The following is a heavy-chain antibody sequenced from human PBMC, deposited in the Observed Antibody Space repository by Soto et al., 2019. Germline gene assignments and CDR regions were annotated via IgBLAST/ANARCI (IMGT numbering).Heavy chain of an antibody. V-gene: IGHV3-33*01. CDR1: GFTFSSYG. J-gene: IGHJ4*02. CDR2: IWYDGSNK. CDR3: ARAMGGDYYESSGYGPPDFDY. Sequence: PGGYLRLSCAASGFTFSSYGMHWVRQAPGKGLEWVAVIWYDGSNKYYADSVKGRFTISRDNSKNTLYLQMNSLRAEDTAVYYCARAMGGDYYESSGYGPPDFDYWGQAILRTGSS. D-gene: IGHD3-22*01.